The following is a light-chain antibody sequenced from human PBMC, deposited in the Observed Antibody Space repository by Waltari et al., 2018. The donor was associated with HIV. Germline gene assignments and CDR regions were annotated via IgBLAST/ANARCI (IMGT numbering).Light chain of an antibody. CDR1: SNNMGTSV. CDR3: STWDFSLSAHV. V-gene: IGLV1-36*01. J-gene: IGLJ1*01. Sequence: QSALTQDASVSGTVGQSITLSCTGNSNNMGTSVVGWYRQIAPGAPKTVIFGNSLPSGIPDRFSGSKSGTTASLTISGLQPEDEADYYCSTWDFSLSAHVFGTGTKVTVL. CDR2: FGN.